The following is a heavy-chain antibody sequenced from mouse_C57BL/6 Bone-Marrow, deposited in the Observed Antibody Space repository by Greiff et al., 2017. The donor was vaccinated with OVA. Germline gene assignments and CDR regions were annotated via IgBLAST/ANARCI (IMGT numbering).Heavy chain of an antibody. CDR3: ARDDYYFDY. CDR2: INYDGSST. Sequence: EVQLVESEGGLVQPGSSMTLSCTASGFTFSDYYMAWFRQAPEKGLEWVANINYDGSSTYYLDSLKSRFIISRDNAKNILCLQMSSLKSEDTATYYCARDDYYFDYWGQGTTLTVSS. J-gene: IGHJ2*01. V-gene: IGHV5-16*01. D-gene: IGHD2-4*01. CDR1: GFTFSDYY.